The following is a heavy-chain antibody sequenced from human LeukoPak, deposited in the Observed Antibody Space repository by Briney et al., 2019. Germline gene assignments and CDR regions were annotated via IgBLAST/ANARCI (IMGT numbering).Heavy chain of an antibody. CDR2: IYYSGST. D-gene: IGHD1-7*01. J-gene: IGHJ4*02. CDR1: GGSISSYY. V-gene: IGHV4-59*01. CDR3: ATVVVNWNYLNF. Sequence: PSETLSLTCTVSGGSISSYYWSWIRQPPGKGLEWIGYIYYSGSTNYNPSLKSRVTISVDTSKNQFSLKLSSVTAADTAVYYCATVVVNWNYLNFWGRGVLVTVSS.